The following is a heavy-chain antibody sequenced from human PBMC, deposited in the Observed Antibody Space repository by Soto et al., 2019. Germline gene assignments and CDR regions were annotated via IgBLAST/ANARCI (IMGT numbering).Heavy chain of an antibody. CDR1: GFTFSSYG. CDR3: ARDKLSGYDSTPFDY. D-gene: IGHD5-12*01. Sequence: GGSLRLSCAASGFTFSSYGMHWVRQAPGKGLEWVAVISYDGSNKYYADSVKGRFTISRDNSKNTLYLQMNSLRAEDTAVYHCARDKLSGYDSTPFDYWGQGTLVTVSS. J-gene: IGHJ4*02. CDR2: ISYDGSNK. V-gene: IGHV3-30*03.